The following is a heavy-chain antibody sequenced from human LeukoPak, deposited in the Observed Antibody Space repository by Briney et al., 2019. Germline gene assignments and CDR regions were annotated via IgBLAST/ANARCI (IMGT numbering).Heavy chain of an antibody. D-gene: IGHD3-3*01. J-gene: IGHJ4*02. CDR1: GYTFTSYG. CDR3: ARDQIQYHDFWSGYPDYFDY. V-gene: IGHV1-18*01. Sequence: ASVKVSCKASGYTFTSYGISWVRQAPGQGLEWMGWISAYNGNTNYAQKLQGRVTMTTDTSTSTAYMELRSLRSDDTAVYYCARDQIQYHDFWSGYPDYFDYWGQGTLVTVSS. CDR2: ISAYNGNT.